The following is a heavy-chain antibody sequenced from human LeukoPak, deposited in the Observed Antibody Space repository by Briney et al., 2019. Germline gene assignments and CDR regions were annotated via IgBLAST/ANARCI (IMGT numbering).Heavy chain of an antibody. Sequence: SQILSLTCTGSGGWISSCVYYGSWIRQPPGKGLEWIGYIYYSGSTYYNPSLKSRVTISVDTSKNQFSLKLSSVTAADTAVYYCARAGGITETTGVDYWGQGTLVTVSS. CDR2: IYYSGST. D-gene: IGHD1-7*01. V-gene: IGHV4-30-4*01. CDR1: GGWISSCVYY. CDR3: ARAGGITETTGVDY. J-gene: IGHJ4*02.